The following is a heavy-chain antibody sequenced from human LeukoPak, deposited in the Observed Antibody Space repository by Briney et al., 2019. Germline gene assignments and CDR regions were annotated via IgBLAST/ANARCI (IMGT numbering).Heavy chain of an antibody. Sequence: GGSLRLSCAASGFTFSSYSMKWVRQAPGKGVEGVSSISSSSSYIYYADSVKGRFTISRDNAKNSLYLQMNSLRAEDTALYYCAKDIGGYSGYDRGGNAFDIWGQGTMVTVSS. CDR1: GFTFSSYS. D-gene: IGHD5-12*01. V-gene: IGHV3-21*04. CDR3: AKDIGGYSGYDRGGNAFDI. J-gene: IGHJ3*02. CDR2: ISSSSSYI.